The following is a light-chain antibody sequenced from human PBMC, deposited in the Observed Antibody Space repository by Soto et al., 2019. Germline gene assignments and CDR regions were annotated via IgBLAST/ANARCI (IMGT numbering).Light chain of an antibody. CDR2: EVS. CDR1: SSDVGGFHS. V-gene: IGLV2-14*01. Sequence: QSVLTQPASVSGSPGQSITISCTGTSSDVGGFHSVSWYQQHPGKAPKLIIYEVSNRPSGVPNRFSGSKSGNTASLTISGLQTEDEADYYCSSYTTSSTDVFGTGTKVTVL. CDR3: SSYTTSSTDV. J-gene: IGLJ1*01.